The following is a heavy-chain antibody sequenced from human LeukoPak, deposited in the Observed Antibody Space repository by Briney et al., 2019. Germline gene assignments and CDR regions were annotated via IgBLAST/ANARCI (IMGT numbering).Heavy chain of an antibody. J-gene: IGHJ5*02. V-gene: IGHV1-69*05. CDR2: IIPIFNRT. CDR3: ARDDIVVVPARVNWFDP. Sequence: SVKVSCKASGGTFRSYAINWVRQAPGQGLEWMGRIIPIFNRTNYAQNFQGRVTITTDESTSTAYMELSSLRSEDTAVYYCARDDIVVVPARVNWFDPWGQGTLVTVSS. CDR1: GGTFRSYA. D-gene: IGHD2-2*01.